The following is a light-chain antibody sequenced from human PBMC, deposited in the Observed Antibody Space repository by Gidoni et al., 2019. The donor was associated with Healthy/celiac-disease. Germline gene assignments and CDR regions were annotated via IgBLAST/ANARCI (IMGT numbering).Light chain of an antibody. CDR1: QGSSNY. CDR2: AAS. J-gene: IGKJ3*01. V-gene: IGKV1-27*01. Sequence: DIHMTQSPSSLSASVGDRVTITCRASQGSSNYLAWYQQKPGKVPKLLIYAASTLQSGVPSRFSGSGSGTDFTSTISSLQTEDVATYYCQKYNSAPRTFGPGTKVDIK. CDR3: QKYNSAPRT.